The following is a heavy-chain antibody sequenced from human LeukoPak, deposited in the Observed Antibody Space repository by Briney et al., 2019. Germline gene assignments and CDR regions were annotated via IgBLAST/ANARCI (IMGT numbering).Heavy chain of an antibody. CDR2: IYYSGST. CDR3: ARHDLTYYYDSSGLNWFDP. V-gene: IGHV4-39*01. Sequence: SETLSLTCTVSGASISGSSHYYWGWIRQPPGKGLEWIGSIYYSGSTYYNPSLKSRVTISVDTSKNQFSLKLSSVTAADTAVYYCARHDLTYYYDSSGLNWFDPWGQGTLVTVSS. J-gene: IGHJ5*02. D-gene: IGHD3-22*01. CDR1: GASISGSSHYY.